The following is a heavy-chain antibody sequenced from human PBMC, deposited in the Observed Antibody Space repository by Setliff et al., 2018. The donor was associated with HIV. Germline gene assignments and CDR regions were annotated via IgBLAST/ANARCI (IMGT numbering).Heavy chain of an antibody. CDR1: GGSISSYY. J-gene: IGHJ6*02. V-gene: IGHV4-4*07. Sequence: SSETLSLTCTVSGGSISSYYWSWIRQPAGKGLEWIGHIYISGSTNYNPSFNSRVTMSVDTSKNQFSLRLTSVTAADTAMYHCARARYIVIRGDAGMDVWGPGTTVTVSS. D-gene: IGHD3-10*01. CDR3: ARARYIVIRGDAGMDV. CDR2: IYISGST.